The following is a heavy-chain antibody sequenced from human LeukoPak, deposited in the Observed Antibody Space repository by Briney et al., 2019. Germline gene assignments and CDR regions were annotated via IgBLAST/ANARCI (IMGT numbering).Heavy chain of an antibody. CDR2: ISAYNGNT. CDR1: GYTFTSYG. D-gene: IGHD6-13*01. Sequence: ASVKVSCKASGYTFTSYGISWVRQAPGQGLEWMGWISAYNGNTNYAQKFQGWVTMTRDTSISTAYMELSRLRSDDTAVYYCAREDKKQGSAFDIWGQGTMVTVSS. V-gene: IGHV1-18*01. J-gene: IGHJ3*02. CDR3: AREDKKQGSAFDI.